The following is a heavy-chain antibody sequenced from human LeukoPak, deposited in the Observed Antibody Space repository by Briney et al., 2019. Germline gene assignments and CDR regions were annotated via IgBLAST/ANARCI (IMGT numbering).Heavy chain of an antibody. CDR3: ARSPPNYYGSGSYYNGNWFDP. J-gene: IGHJ5*02. Sequence: GESLKISCKGSGYSFTSYWIGWVRQMPGKGLEWMGIMYPGDSDTRYSPSFQGQVTISADKSISTAYLQWSSLKASDTAMYYCARSPPNYYGSGSYYNGNWFDPWGQGTLVTVSS. V-gene: IGHV5-51*01. D-gene: IGHD3-10*01. CDR2: MYPGDSDT. CDR1: GYSFTSYW.